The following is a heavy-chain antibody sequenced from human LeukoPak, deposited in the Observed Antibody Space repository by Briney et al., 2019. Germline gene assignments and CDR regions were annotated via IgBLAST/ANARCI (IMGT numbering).Heavy chain of an antibody. CDR3: ARGTDSSGYYSVAFDI. J-gene: IGHJ3*02. CDR1: GGSISSGSYY. Sequence: SQTLSLTCTVSGGSISSGSYYWSWIRQPAGQGLEWIGRIYTSGSTNYNPSLKSRVTISVNTSMNQFSLKLSSVAAADTAVYYCARGTDSSGYYSVAFDIWGQGTMVTVSS. CDR2: IYTSGST. V-gene: IGHV4-61*02. D-gene: IGHD3-22*01.